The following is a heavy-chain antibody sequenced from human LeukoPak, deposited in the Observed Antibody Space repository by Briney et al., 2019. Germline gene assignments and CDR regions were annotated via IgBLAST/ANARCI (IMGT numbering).Heavy chain of an antibody. CDR3: ARDPNWFDP. J-gene: IGHJ5*02. CDR1: GYSISSGYY. CDR2: IYHSGST. Sequence: SETLSLTCAVSGYSISSGYYWGWIRQPPGKGLEWIGSIYHSGSTYYNPSLKSRVTISVDTSKNQFSLKLSSVTAADTAVYYCARDPNWFDPWGQGNLVTVSS. V-gene: IGHV4-38-2*01.